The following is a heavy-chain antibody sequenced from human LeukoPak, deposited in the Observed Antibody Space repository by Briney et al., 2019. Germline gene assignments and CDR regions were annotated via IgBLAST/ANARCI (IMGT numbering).Heavy chain of an antibody. CDR3: AREWRSNLHRAFDI. Sequence: SETLSLTCTVSGGSISSGSYYWSWIRQPAGKGLEWIGRIYTSGSTNYNPSLKSRVTISVDTSKNQFSLKLSSVTAADTAVYYCAREWRSNLHRAFDIWGQGTMVTVSS. V-gene: IGHV4-61*02. CDR2: IYTSGST. J-gene: IGHJ3*02. CDR1: GGSISSGSYY. D-gene: IGHD2-15*01.